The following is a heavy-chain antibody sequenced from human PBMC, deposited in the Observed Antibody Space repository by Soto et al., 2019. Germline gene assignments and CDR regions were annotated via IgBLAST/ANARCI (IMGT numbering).Heavy chain of an antibody. CDR1: GFTFSSSE. J-gene: IGHJ3*01. CDR2: IHPSGQPI. D-gene: IGHD1-26*01. CDR3: ARRASR. V-gene: IGHV3-48*03. Sequence: EVQLVESGGGLVQPGGSLRLSCAVSGFTFSSSEMYWVRQAPGNGLEWISYIHPSGQPIFYADSVKGRFTISRDNANNSLFLQMNSLRAEDTAVYYCARRASRWGQGTMVTVSS.